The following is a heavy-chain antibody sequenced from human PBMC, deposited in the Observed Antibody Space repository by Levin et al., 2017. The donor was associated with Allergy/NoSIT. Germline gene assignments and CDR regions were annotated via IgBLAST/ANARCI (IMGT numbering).Heavy chain of an antibody. CDR2: IINSGIGT. V-gene: IGHV3-23*01. D-gene: IGHD6-19*01. Sequence: LSLTCAASGFTFNNYAMSWVRQAPGKGLEWVSAIINSGIGTYYADSVKGRFTISRDNSKNTMYLQMNSLRAEDTAVYFCAKDAIRGSDQPYYFDYWGQGTLVTASS. CDR3: AKDAIRGSDQPYYFDY. CDR1: GFTFNNYA. J-gene: IGHJ4*02.